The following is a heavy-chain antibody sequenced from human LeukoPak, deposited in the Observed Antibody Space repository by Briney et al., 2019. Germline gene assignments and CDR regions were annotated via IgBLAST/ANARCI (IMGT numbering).Heavy chain of an antibody. D-gene: IGHD3-16*02. Sequence: PSETLSLTCTVSGGSIGTYYWSWIRQSPGKGLEWIGYIYVTGTRYNPYLQSRATISVDTSRNQFFLKMSSVTAADTAVYYCARHIGGGIEDMDVWGKGTKVTVSS. CDR1: GGSIGTYY. CDR2: IYVTGT. V-gene: IGHV4-59*08. J-gene: IGHJ6*03. CDR3: ARHIGGGIEDMDV.